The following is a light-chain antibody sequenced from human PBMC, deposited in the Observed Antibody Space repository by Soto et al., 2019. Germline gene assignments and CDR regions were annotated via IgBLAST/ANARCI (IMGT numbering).Light chain of an antibody. J-gene: IGLJ1*01. Sequence: QSALTQPASVSGSPGQSITISCTGTSSDVGGYNYVSWYQQHPGKAPKLMIYEVSNRPSGVSHRYSGSKSGNTASLTISGLQDDDEGDYNSSSYTSSSTPYVFGPGTKVTVL. CDR1: SSDVGGYNY. CDR2: EVS. V-gene: IGLV2-14*01. CDR3: SSYTSSSTPYV.